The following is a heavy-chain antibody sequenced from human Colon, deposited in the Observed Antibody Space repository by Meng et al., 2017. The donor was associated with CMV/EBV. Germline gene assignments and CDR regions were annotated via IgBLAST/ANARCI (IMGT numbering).Heavy chain of an antibody. J-gene: IGHJ4*02. D-gene: IGHD1-26*01. CDR2: TRNKANIYTT. CDR1: GFTFRAHY. CDR3: AREVGAFDY. Sequence: LYCASPGFTFRAHYMDWVRQAPGKGLEWVGRTRNKANIYTTEYAASVKGRFTVSRDELENSLYLQMNSLKTEDTAVYYCAREVGAFDYWGQGILVTVSS. V-gene: IGHV3-72*01.